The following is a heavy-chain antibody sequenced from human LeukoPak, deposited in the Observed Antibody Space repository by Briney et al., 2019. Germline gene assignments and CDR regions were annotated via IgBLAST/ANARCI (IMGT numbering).Heavy chain of an antibody. CDR3: ANWESKNHYYYYYYGMDV. V-gene: IGHV5-10-1*01. CDR1: GYSFTSYC. CDR2: IYPIDSYT. Sequence: GESLKISCKGSGYSFTSYCISWVRQMPGKGLEWMGRIYPIDSYTNYSPSFQGHVTISADKSISTAYLQWSSLKASDTAMYYCANWESKNHYYYYYYGMDVWGQGTTVTVSS. J-gene: IGHJ6*02. D-gene: IGHD1-14*01.